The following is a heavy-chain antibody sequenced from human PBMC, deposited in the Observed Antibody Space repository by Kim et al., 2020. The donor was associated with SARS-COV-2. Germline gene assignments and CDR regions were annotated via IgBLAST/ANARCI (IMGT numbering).Heavy chain of an antibody. CDR1: GFTFSNYA. J-gene: IGHJ4*02. Sequence: GGSLRLSCAASGFTFSNYAMTWVRQAPGKGLQWVAGISGSGANTYYGDSVKGRFTISRDNSEKMLYLQMNSLRADDTAVYYCAKGGRLEVAGTIVDYWGQGTLVTVSS. CDR2: ISGSGANT. D-gene: IGHD6-19*01. V-gene: IGHV3-23*01. CDR3: AKGGRLEVAGTIVDY.